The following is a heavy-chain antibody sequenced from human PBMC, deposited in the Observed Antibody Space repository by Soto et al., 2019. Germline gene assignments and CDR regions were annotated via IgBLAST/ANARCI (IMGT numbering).Heavy chain of an antibody. J-gene: IGHJ4*02. CDR1: GGTFSSYT. D-gene: IGHD5-12*01. V-gene: IGHV1-69*02. Sequence: SVKVSCKASGGTFSSYTISWVRQAPGQGLEWMGRIIPILGIANYAQKFQGRVTITADKSTSTAYMELSGLRSEDTAVYYCAVPRDIVATRGPVDYWGQGTLVTVSS. CDR3: AVPRDIVATRGPVDY. CDR2: IIPILGIA.